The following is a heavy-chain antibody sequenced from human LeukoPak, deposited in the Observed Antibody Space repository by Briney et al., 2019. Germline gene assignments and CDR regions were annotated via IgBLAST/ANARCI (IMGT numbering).Heavy chain of an antibody. Sequence: SETLSLTCTVSGGSISSYYWGWIRQPPGKGLEWIGSIYYSGSTYYSPSLKSRVTISVDTSKNQFSLKLRSVTAADTAVYYCARVDGIAVAGIFDYWGQGTLVTVSS. CDR3: ARVDGIAVAGIFDY. J-gene: IGHJ4*02. D-gene: IGHD6-19*01. CDR1: GGSISSYY. V-gene: IGHV4-39*07. CDR2: IYYSGST.